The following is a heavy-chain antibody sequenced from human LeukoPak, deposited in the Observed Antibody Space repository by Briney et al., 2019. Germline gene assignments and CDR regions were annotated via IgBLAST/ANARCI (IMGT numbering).Heavy chain of an antibody. CDR2: IYHSGST. J-gene: IGHJ3*02. V-gene: IGHV4-30-2*01. CDR1: GGSISSGGYS. D-gene: IGHD4-17*01. CDR3: AGNYGDDAFDI. Sequence: SQTLSLTCAVSGGSISSGGYSWSWIRQPPGTGLEWIGYIYHSGSTYYNPSLKSRVTISVDRSKNQFSLKLSSVTAADTAVYYCAGNYGDDAFDIWGQGTMVTVSS.